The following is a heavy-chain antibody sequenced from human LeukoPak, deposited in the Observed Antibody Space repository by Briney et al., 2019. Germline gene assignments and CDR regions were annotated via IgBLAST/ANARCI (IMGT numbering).Heavy chain of an antibody. CDR1: GGSISSSSYY. D-gene: IGHD3-22*01. CDR3: AGLETYYCDSSGPY. Sequence: SETLSLTCTVSGGSISSSSYYWGWIRQPPGKGLEWIGSIYYSGSTYYNPSLKSRVTISVDTPKNQFSLKLSSVTAADTAVYYCAGLETYYCDSSGPYWGQGTLVTVSS. CDR2: IYYSGST. J-gene: IGHJ4*02. V-gene: IGHV4-39*01.